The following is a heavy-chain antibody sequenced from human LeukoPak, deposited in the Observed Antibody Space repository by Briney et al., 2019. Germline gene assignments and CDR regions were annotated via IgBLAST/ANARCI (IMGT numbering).Heavy chain of an antibody. V-gene: IGHV4-31*03. Sequence: SQTLSLTCTVSGRSITRGGYYWSWIRQHPGKGLAWIGYIYHSGSTYYSPSLKSRITISVDTSKNQFSLNLSSVTAADTAVYYCARVPMGASYYYMDVWGKGTTVTVSS. CDR2: IYHSGST. J-gene: IGHJ6*03. CDR1: GRSITRGGYY. CDR3: ARVPMGASYYYMDV. D-gene: IGHD1-26*01.